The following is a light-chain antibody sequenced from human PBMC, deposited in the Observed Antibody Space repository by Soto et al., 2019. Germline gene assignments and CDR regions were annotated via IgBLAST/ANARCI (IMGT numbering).Light chain of an antibody. CDR3: SSYTSSGV. Sequence: QSALTQPASVSGSPGQSITISCTGTSSDVGHNYVSWYQQHAGNAPKLIIYEVSNRPSGVSTRFSGSKSGNTASLTISGLQAEDEADYYCSSYTSSGVFGGGTKLTVL. V-gene: IGLV2-14*01. J-gene: IGLJ3*02. CDR2: EVS. CDR1: SSDVGHNY.